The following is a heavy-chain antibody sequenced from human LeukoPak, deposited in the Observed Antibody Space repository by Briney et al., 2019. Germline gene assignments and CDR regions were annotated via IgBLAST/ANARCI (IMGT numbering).Heavy chain of an antibody. J-gene: IGHJ4*02. V-gene: IGHV3-30*02. CDR3: AKVFRVDYGDYRHKAGVDY. CDR1: GFTFSSYG. Sequence: GGSLRLSCAASGFTFSSYGMHWVRQAPGKGLEWVAFIRYDGSNKYYADSVKGRFTISRDNSKNTLYLQMNSLRAEDTAVYYCAKVFRVDYGDYRHKAGVDYWGQGTLVTVSS. CDR2: IRYDGSNK. D-gene: IGHD4-17*01.